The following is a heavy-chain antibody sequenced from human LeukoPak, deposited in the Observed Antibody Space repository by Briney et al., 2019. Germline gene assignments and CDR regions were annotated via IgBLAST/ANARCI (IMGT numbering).Heavy chain of an antibody. Sequence: TETLSLTCTVSGGSISSYYWSWIRQPPGKGLEWIGYIYYSGSTNYNRSLKSRVTISVDTSKNQFSLKLSSVTAADTVVYYCARERCSSTSCYLPLGAFDIWGQGTMVTVSS. CDR1: GGSISSYY. J-gene: IGHJ3*02. CDR3: ARERCSSTSCYLPLGAFDI. D-gene: IGHD2-2*01. CDR2: IYYSGST. V-gene: IGHV4-59*01.